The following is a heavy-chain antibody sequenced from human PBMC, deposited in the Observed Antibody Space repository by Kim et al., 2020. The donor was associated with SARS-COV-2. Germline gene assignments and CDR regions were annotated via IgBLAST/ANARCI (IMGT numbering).Heavy chain of an antibody. Sequence: SETLSLTCTVSGGSISSGGYYWSWIRQHPGKGLEWIGYIYYSGSTYYNPSLKSRVTISVDTSKNQFSLKLSSVTATDPAVYYCARAHRTIFGVVEYMDVCGQGTTVTVSS. CDR3: ARAHRTIFGVVEYMDV. J-gene: IGHJ6*02. V-gene: IGHV4-31*03. CDR2: IYYSGST. D-gene: IGHD3-3*01. CDR1: GGSISSGGYY.